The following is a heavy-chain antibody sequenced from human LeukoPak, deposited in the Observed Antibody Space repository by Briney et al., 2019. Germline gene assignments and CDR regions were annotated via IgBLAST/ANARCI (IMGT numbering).Heavy chain of an antibody. V-gene: IGHV3-30*03. CDR3: ARTREQWQVLDY. CDR2: ISHEGSSQ. Sequence: PGGSLRLSCAASGFSSGSYGMHWVRQAPGKGLEWVAVISHEGSSQYYADSVKGRFTISRDNSKNTVYPQMNSLRAEDTAVYYCARTREQWQVLDYWGQGTLVTASS. CDR1: GFSSGSYG. D-gene: IGHD6-19*01. J-gene: IGHJ4*02.